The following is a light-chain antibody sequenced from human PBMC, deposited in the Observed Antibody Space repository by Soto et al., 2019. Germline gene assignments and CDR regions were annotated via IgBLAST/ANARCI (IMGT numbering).Light chain of an antibody. CDR1: QTVDSSY. CDR2: AAS. CDR3: QQYDRSRT. V-gene: IGKV3-20*01. J-gene: IGKJ1*01. Sequence: EIVLTQSPGTLSLSPGERATLSCRASQTVDSSYLAWYQQKPGQAPRLLMYAASSRATGIPDRFSGSGSGTDFNLTISRLEPEDFAVYYCQQYDRSRTFGKGTKVEIK.